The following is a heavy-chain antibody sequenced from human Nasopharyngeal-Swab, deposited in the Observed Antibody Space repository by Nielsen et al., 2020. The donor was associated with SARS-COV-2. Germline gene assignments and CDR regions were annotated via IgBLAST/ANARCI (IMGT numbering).Heavy chain of an antibody. J-gene: IGHJ6*02. V-gene: IGHV7-4-1*02. CDR3: ARWFYGMDV. D-gene: IGHD3-22*01. Sequence: ASVKVSCKASGYTFTNYGRNYVRQAPGQSLEWMGWININTGNPTYAQGLTGRFVFSFDTSVNTAYLQISGLRADDTAVYYCARWFYGMDVWGQGTTVTVSS. CDR2: ININTGNP. CDR1: GYTFTNYG.